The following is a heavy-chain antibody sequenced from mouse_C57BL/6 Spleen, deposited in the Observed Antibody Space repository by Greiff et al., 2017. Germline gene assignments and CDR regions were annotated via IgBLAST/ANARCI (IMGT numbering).Heavy chain of an antibody. CDR1: GFTFSDYG. D-gene: IGHD1-1*01. Sequence: EVKLQESGGGLVKPGGSLKLSCAASGFTFSDYGMHWVRQAPEKGLEWVAYISSGSSTIYYADTVKGRFTISRDNAKNTLFLQMTSLRSEDTAMYYCASFITTVAYYAMDYWGQGTSVTVSS. CDR2: ISSGSSTI. CDR3: ASFITTVAYYAMDY. J-gene: IGHJ4*01. V-gene: IGHV5-17*01.